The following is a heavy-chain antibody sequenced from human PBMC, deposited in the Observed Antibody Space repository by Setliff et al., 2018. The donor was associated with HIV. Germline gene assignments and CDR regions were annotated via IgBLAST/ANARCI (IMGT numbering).Heavy chain of an antibody. CDR2: MHNSGST. D-gene: IGHD3-3*01. J-gene: IGHJ4*02. CDR3: ASSTITIFGVVPYYFDY. Sequence: SETLSLTCTVSGDSISSSAYYWGWIRRPPGKGLEWIGSMHNSGSTYYNPSVKSRVTISVDTSKNQFSLNLSSVTAADTAVYYCASSTITIFGVVPYYFDYWGQGTLVTVSS. CDR1: GDSISSSAYY. V-gene: IGHV4-39*07.